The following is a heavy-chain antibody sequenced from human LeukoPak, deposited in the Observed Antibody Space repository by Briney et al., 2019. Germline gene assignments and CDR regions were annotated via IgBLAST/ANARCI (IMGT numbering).Heavy chain of an antibody. V-gene: IGHV3-72*01. CDR3: ARSRLGALDY. CDR1: GFFCSDPY. Sequence: GGSLRLSCAASGFFCSDPYMEWVRQAPGKGLEWVGRIKNKAKSYTTEYAASVKGRFTISRDDSKNSLYLQMDSLKTEDTAVYFCARSRLGALDYWGQGTLVTVSS. D-gene: IGHD1-26*01. J-gene: IGHJ4*02. CDR2: IKNKAKSYTT.